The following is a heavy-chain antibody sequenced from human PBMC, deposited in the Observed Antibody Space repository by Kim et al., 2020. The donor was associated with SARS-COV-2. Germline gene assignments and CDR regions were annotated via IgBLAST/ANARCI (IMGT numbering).Heavy chain of an antibody. V-gene: IGHV4-59*01. CDR2: IYYSGST. CDR1: GGSISSYY. CDR3: ARNRPNDAFDI. Sequence: SETLSLTCTVSGGSISSYYWSWIRQPPGKGLEWIGYIYYSGSTNYNPSLKSRVTISVDTSKNQFSLKLSSVTAADTAVYYCARNRPNDAFDIWGQGTMVTVSS. J-gene: IGHJ3*02.